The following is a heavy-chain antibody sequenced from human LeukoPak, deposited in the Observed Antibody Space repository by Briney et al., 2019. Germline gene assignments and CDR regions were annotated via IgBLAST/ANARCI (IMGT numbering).Heavy chain of an antibody. CDR2: IYTSGST. CDR3: AREIAAAGVDY. Sequence: SETLSLTCTVSGGSITGHYWSWIRQPAGKGLEWIGRIYTSGSTNYNPSLKSRVTMSVDTSKNQFSLKLSSVTAADTAVYYCAREIAAAGVDYWGQGTLVTVSS. J-gene: IGHJ4*02. V-gene: IGHV4-4*07. D-gene: IGHD6-13*01. CDR1: GGSITGHY.